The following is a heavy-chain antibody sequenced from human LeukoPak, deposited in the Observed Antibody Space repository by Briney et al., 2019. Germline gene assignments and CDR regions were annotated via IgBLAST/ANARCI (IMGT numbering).Heavy chain of an antibody. J-gene: IGHJ4*02. Sequence: PGGSLRLSCAASGFTFSSYGMSWVRQAPGKGLEWVSAISGSGGSTSYAQKFQGRVTMTRDMSTSTVYMELSSLRSEDTAVYYCARGSRREYFDYWGQGTLVTVSS. CDR1: GFTFSSYG. CDR2: ISGSGGST. CDR3: ARGSRREYFDY. V-gene: IGHV3-23*01. D-gene: IGHD2/OR15-2a*01.